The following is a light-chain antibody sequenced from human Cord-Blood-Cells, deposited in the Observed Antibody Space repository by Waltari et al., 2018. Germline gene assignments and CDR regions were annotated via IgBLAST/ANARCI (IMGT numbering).Light chain of an antibody. CDR1: QSISSW. V-gene: IGKV1-5*03. Sequence: DIQMTQSPSSLSAFVGDSVTITCRASQSISSWLAWYQQKPGKAPKLLIYKASSLESGVPSRFSGSGSGTEFTLTISSLQPDDFATYYCQQYNSYSLTFGGGTKVEIK. CDR2: KAS. J-gene: IGKJ4*01. CDR3: QQYNSYSLT.